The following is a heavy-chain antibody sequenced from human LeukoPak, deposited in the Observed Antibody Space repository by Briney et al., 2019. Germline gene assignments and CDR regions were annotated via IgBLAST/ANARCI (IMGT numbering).Heavy chain of an antibody. CDR1: GFTFSSYA. Sequence: PGRSLRLSCAASGFTFSSYAMHWVRQAPGKGLEWVAVISYDGSNKYYADSVKGRCTISRDNSKNTLYLQMNSLRAEDTAVYYCARDRKPPFWSGYFGWFDPWGQGTLVTVSS. CDR3: ARDRKPPFWSGYFGWFDP. D-gene: IGHD3-3*01. CDR2: ISYDGSNK. V-gene: IGHV3-30-3*01. J-gene: IGHJ5*02.